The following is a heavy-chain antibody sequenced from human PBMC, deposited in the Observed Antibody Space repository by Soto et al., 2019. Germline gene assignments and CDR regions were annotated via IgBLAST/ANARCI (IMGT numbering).Heavy chain of an antibody. J-gene: IGHJ4*02. D-gene: IGHD6-13*01. CDR3: ARDKSSSSDY. Sequence: QLLESGPGLVKPSETLSLTCTVSGDSISSSSHFWGWIRQPPGKGLEWIGTIYYSGSTYYNPSLKSRVTISMDTSKNQFSLRLTSVTAADTAVYYCARDKSSSSDYWGQGTLVTVSS. CDR1: GDSISSSSHF. CDR2: IYYSGST. V-gene: IGHV4-39*02.